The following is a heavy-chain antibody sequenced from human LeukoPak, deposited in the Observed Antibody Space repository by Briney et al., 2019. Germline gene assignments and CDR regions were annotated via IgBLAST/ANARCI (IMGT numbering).Heavy chain of an antibody. CDR2: ISGGGDTT. Sequence: GGSLRLSCAASGFTFSSYSMNWVRQGPGTGLEWVSAISGGGDTTFYADSVKGRFTISRDNSKNTLFLQVNSLRVEDTAVYFCAKELTTERTPGVDSWGQGTLVTVSS. D-gene: IGHD4-17*01. CDR1: GFTFSSYS. CDR3: AKELTTERTPGVDS. V-gene: IGHV3-23*01. J-gene: IGHJ4*02.